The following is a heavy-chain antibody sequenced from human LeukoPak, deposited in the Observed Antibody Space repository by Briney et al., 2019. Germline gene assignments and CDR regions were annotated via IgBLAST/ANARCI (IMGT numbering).Heavy chain of an antibody. J-gene: IGHJ4*02. CDR2: ISGSGSGGCT. V-gene: IGHV3-23*01. CDR3: ATDGRLSYDTRIWDN. D-gene: IGHD3-22*01. Sequence: GGSLRLSCAASGFTFSSSAMSWVRQAPGKGLEWVSSISGSGSGGCTYYADSVKGRFTISRDNSKNTLYLQMNSLRAEDTAIYYCATDGRLSYDTRIWDNWGQGTLVTVSS. CDR1: GFTFSSSA.